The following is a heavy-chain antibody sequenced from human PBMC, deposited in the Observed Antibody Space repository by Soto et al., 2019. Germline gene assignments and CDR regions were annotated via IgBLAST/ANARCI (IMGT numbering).Heavy chain of an antibody. D-gene: IGHD3-10*01. CDR1: GGSISSSSYY. V-gene: IGHV4-39*01. J-gene: IGHJ4*02. CDR2: IYYSGST. Sequence: SETLSLTCTVSGGSISSSSYYWGWIRQPPGKGLEWIGSIYYSGSTYYNPSLKSRVTISVDTSKNQFSLKLSSVTAADTAVYYCASRALPMVRGSPLNWGQGTLVTVSS. CDR3: ASRALPMVRGSPLN.